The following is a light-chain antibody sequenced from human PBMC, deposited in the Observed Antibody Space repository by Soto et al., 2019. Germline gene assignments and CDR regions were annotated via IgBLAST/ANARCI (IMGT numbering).Light chain of an antibody. CDR2: GAS. J-gene: IGKJ1*01. V-gene: IGKV3-20*01. CDR1: QSVSSSY. CDR3: HQYGSSPRT. Sequence: EFVSTEEPGKLSYTRGPRASLSFRASQSVSSSYLAWYQQKPGQAPRLLIYGASSRATGIPDRFSGSGSGTDFTLTIRRLEPEDFAVYYCHQYGSSPRTLGQGTKVDIK.